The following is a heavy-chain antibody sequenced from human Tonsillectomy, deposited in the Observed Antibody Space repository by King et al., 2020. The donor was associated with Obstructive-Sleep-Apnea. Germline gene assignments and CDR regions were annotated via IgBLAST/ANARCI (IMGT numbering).Heavy chain of an antibody. CDR3: ARVLLLWFGEFHDAFDI. Sequence: QVQLVESGVGVVQPGRSLRLTCAAPGFNFSSHAMHWVRQAPGNGLEWVAGISYDGSNKYYSDSVKGRFTFSSDNSKNTLYLQMNSLRAEYTAVYYCARVLLLWFGEFHDAFDIWGQGTMVTVSS. CDR1: GFNFSSHA. V-gene: IGHV3-30-3*01. CDR2: ISYDGSNK. D-gene: IGHD3-10*01. J-gene: IGHJ3*02.